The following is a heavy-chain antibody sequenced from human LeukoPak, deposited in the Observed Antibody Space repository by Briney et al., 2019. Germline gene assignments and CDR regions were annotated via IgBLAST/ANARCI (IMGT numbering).Heavy chain of an antibody. CDR3: GRDPAAVPAGF. Sequence: SETLSLTCAVYGGSFSGYYWSWIRQPPGKGLEWIGEINHSGSTNYNPSLKSRVTISVDTSKNQFSLKLSSVTAADTAVYYCGRDPAAVPAGFWGQGTLVTVSS. D-gene: IGHD2-2*01. CDR1: GGSFSGYY. CDR2: INHSGST. V-gene: IGHV4-34*01. J-gene: IGHJ4*02.